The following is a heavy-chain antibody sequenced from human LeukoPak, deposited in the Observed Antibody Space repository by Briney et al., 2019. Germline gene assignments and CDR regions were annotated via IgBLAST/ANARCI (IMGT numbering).Heavy chain of an antibody. V-gene: IGHV1-2*02. Sequence: ASVKSSSKASGYTFSGNYMHWLRQAPGQGLEWMGCINPKSGGTNEAQTFQDKVTMTRYRYIRTAYMEVSRMRSEDTAVYYCARTPDILTGENFDYWGQGTLVTVSS. J-gene: IGHJ4*02. CDR3: ARTPDILTGENFDY. D-gene: IGHD3-9*01. CDR1: GYTFSGNY. CDR2: INPKSGGT.